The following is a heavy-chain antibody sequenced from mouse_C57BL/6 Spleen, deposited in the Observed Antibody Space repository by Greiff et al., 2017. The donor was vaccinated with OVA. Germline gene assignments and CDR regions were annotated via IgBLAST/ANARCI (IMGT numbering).Heavy chain of an antibody. D-gene: IGHD2-3*01. J-gene: IGHJ4*01. V-gene: IGHV3-6*01. CDR2: ISYDGSN. CDR1: GYSITSGYY. CDR3: ARDGGLLLGMDY. Sequence: EVKLLESGPGLVKPSQSLSLTCSVTGYSITSGYYWNWIRQFPGNKLEWMGYISYDGSNNYNPSLKNRISITRDTSKNQFFLKLNSVTTEDTATYYCARDGGLLLGMDYWGQGTSVTVSS.